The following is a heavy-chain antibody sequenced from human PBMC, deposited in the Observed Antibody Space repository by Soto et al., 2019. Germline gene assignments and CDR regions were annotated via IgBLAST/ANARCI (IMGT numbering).Heavy chain of an antibody. CDR3: ASSLAGNYYYYGMDV. Sequence: RGESLKISCKGSGYSFTSYWIGWVRQMPGKGLEWMGIIYPGDSDTRYSPSFQGQVTISADKSISTAYLQWSSLKASDTAMYYCASSLAGNYYYYGMDVWGQGTTVTDSS. CDR2: IYPGDSDT. V-gene: IGHV5-51*01. CDR1: GYSFTSYW. J-gene: IGHJ6*02.